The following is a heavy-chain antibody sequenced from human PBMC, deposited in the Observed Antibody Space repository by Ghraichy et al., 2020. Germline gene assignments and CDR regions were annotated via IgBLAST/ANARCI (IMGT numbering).Heavy chain of an antibody. CDR2: IYYSGST. V-gene: IGHV4-31*03. CDR3: ARGVHDYSNPRFDY. J-gene: IGHJ4*02. D-gene: IGHD4-11*01. CDR1: GGSISSGGYY. Sequence: SETLSLTCTVSGGSISSGGYYWSWIRQHPGKGLEWIGYIYYSGSTYYNPSLKSRVTISVDTSKNQFSLKLSSVTAADTAVYYCARGVHDYSNPRFDYWGQGTLVTVSS.